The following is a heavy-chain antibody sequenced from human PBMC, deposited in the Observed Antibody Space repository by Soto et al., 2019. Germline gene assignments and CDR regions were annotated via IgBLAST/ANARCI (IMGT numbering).Heavy chain of an antibody. CDR3: ARDGDHDYFYGLHI. CDR2: IFYNGGA. D-gene: IGHD7-27*01. V-gene: IGHV4-59*01. CDR1: FGPMRGYY. Sequence: LQESVPGLVKASETLSLSCSVSFGPMRGYYWSWIRQPPGKGLEWISNIFYNGGANYNPSLRRRVTISVDKSKNSFSLRLTSVPPADTAVYYCARDGDHDYFYGLHIWVQGTKITVS. J-gene: IGHJ6*02.